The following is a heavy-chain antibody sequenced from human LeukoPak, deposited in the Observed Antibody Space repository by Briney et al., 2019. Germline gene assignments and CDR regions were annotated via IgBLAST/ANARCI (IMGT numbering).Heavy chain of an antibody. V-gene: IGHV3-23*01. CDR1: GFTFTTYA. CDR2: ISGSGGST. Sequence: PGGSLRLSCVASGFTFTTYAMSWVRQAPGKGLEWVSAISGSGGSTFYADSVKGRFTIPRDNSKNTLYLQMNSLRAEETAVYYCAKDRRFTNQAGYYGPDVWGQGTTVTVSS. D-gene: IGHD2-8*01. CDR3: AKDRRFTNQAGYYGPDV. J-gene: IGHJ6*02.